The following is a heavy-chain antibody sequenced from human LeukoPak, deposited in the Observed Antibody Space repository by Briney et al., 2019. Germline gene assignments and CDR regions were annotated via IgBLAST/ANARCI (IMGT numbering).Heavy chain of an antibody. CDR3: ARGLYSSFDY. CDR1: GYTFTSYD. CDR2: ISAYNGNT. J-gene: IGHJ4*02. D-gene: IGHD2-21*01. Sequence: LGASVKVSCKASGYTFTSYDINWVRQATGQGLEWMGWISAYNGNTNYAQKLQGRVTMTTDTSTSTAYMELRSLRSDDTAVYYCARGLYSSFDYWGQGTLVTVSS. V-gene: IGHV1-18*01.